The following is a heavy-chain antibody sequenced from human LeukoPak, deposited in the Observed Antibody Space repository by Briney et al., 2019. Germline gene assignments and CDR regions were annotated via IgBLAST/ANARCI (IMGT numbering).Heavy chain of an antibody. CDR2: INHSGST. V-gene: IGHV4-34*01. CDR3: ARVGDYVWGSYRYGYFDY. D-gene: IGHD3-16*02. J-gene: IGHJ4*02. CDR1: GGSFSGYY. Sequence: SETLSLTCAVYGGSFSGYYWSWIRQPPGKGLEWIGEINHSGSTNYNPSLKSRVTISVDTSKNQFSLKLSSVTAADTAVYYCARVGDYVWGSYRYGYFDYWGQGTLVTVSS.